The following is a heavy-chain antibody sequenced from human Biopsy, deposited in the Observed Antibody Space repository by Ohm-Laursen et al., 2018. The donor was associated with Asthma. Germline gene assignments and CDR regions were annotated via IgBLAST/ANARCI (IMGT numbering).Heavy chain of an antibody. Sequence: SLRLSCSASRINLRNFGVFWVRQAPGKGLEWVAVIWYDGGNKYYADSVKGRFIISRDNSKNTLYLQMNSLRAEDTAVYYCARDIVATMIGYYYYGMDVWGQGTTVTVSS. V-gene: IGHV3-33*07. J-gene: IGHJ6*02. CDR3: ARDIVATMIGYYYYGMDV. CDR1: RINLRNFG. CDR2: IWYDGGNK. D-gene: IGHD5-12*01.